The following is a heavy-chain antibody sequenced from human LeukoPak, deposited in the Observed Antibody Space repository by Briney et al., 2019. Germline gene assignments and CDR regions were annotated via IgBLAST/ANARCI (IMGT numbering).Heavy chain of an antibody. CDR1: GFTFNNYW. J-gene: IGHJ5*02. V-gene: IGHV3-23*01. Sequence: GGSLRLSCAASGFTFNNYWMHWVRQVPGKGLEWVAAISNDGGGTMYASFVEGRFTISRDDSKNTLFLQMNSLRAEDTALYYCAKGSSGYFADLWGQGTLVTVSS. CDR3: AKGSSGYFADL. D-gene: IGHD3-22*01. CDR2: ISNDGGGT.